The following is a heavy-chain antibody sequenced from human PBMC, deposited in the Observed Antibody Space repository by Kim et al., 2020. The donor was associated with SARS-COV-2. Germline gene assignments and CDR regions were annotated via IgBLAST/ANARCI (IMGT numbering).Heavy chain of an antibody. J-gene: IGHJ4*02. CDR1: GGSLSGSY. D-gene: IGHD1-1*01. Sequence: SETLSLTCAVHGGSLSGSYWSWIRQTPGKGLVWIGYIFDSKRTTYNPSLKGRVSISVDTSKNQFSLNLSSVTAADTAVYFCAGGTNCPLFDFWGQGTLVT. CDR3: AGGTNCPLFDF. CDR2: IFDSKRT. V-gene: IGHV4-34*11.